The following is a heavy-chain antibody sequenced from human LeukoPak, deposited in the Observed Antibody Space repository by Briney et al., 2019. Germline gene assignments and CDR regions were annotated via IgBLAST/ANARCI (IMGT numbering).Heavy chain of an antibody. J-gene: IGHJ4*02. D-gene: IGHD3-16*01. V-gene: IGHV3-66*01. Sequence: GGSLRLSCAVSGFTVRSNYMSWVRQAPGKGLEWVSVIYSAGNTYYADSVKDRFTISKDNFKNTLYLQMNSLRAEDTAVYYCARGVRFSDPGDDWGQGTLVTVSS. CDR3: ARGVRFSDPGDD. CDR1: GFTVRSNY. CDR2: IYSAGNT.